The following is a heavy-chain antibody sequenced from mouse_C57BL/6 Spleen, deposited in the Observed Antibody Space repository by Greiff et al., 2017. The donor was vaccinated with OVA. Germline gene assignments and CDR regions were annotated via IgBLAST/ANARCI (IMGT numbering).Heavy chain of an antibody. V-gene: IGHV1-69*01. Sequence: VQLQQPGAELVMPGASVKLSCKASGYTFTSYWMHWVKQRPGQGLEWIGEIDPSDSYTNYNQKFKGKSTLTVDTSSSTAYMQLSSLTSEDSAVYYCERWDYYGSSYRYFDVWGTGTTVTVSS. J-gene: IGHJ1*03. D-gene: IGHD1-1*01. CDR1: GYTFTSYW. CDR3: ERWDYYGSSYRYFDV. CDR2: IDPSDSYT.